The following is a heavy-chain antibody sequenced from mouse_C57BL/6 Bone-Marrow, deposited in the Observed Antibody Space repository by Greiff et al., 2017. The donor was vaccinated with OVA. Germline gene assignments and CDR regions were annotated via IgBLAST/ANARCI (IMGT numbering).Heavy chain of an antibody. CDR3: ARSPTGKRALDY. V-gene: IGHV7-3*01. D-gene: IGHD4-1*02. Sequence: EVKLMESGGGLVQPGGSLSLSCAASGFTFTDYYMSWVRQPPGKALEWLGFIRNKANGYTTEYSASVKGRFTISRDNSQSILYLQMNALRAEDSATYYCARSPTGKRALDYWGQGTTLTVSS. CDR1: GFTFTDYY. J-gene: IGHJ2*01. CDR2: IRNKANGYTT.